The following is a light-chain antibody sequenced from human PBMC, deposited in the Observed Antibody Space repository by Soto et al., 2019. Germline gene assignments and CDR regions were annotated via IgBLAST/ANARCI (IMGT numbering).Light chain of an antibody. CDR3: LQHNRYPWT. CDR2: AAS. CDR1: QGISSW. Sequence: IQMTQSPSSVSVSVDDRVTITCRASQGISSWLAWYQQKPVKAPKLLIYAASSLQSGVPSRFSGSGSGTEFTLAISSLQPEDFATYYCLQHNRYPWTFGQGTNVDIK. V-gene: IGKV1-12*01. J-gene: IGKJ1*01.